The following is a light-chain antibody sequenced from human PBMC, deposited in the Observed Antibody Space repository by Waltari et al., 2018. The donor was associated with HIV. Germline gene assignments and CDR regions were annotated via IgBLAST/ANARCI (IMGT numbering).Light chain of an antibody. CDR3: TSYTSRSTFL. Sequence: QSALPQPASVSGSPGQSITISCTGTTSDIGTYNYVSWYQQHPGKAPKLMIYGVSERPSGVSNRFSGSKSGNTASLTISGLQAEDEADYYCTSYTSRSTFLFGTGTKVTVL. J-gene: IGLJ1*01. CDR2: GVS. CDR1: TSDIGTYNY. V-gene: IGLV2-14*01.